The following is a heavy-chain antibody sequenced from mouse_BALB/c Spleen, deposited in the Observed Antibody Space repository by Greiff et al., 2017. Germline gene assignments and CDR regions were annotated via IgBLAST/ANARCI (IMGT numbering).Heavy chain of an antibody. V-gene: IGHV5-6-3*01. J-gene: IGHJ4*01. Sequence: EVQLVESGGGLVQPGGSLKLSCAASGFTFSSYGMSWVRQTPDKRLELVATINSNGGSTYYPDSVKGRFTISRDNAKNTLYLQMSSLKSEDTAMYYCASREYYAMDYWGQGTSVTVSS. CDR3: ASREYYAMDY. CDR1: GFTFSSYG. D-gene: IGHD3-3*01. CDR2: INSNGGST.